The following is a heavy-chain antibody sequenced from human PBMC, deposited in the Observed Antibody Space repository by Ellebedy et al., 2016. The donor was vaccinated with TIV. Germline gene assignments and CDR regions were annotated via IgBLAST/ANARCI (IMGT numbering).Heavy chain of an antibody. D-gene: IGHD5-12*01. Sequence: GESLKISCAASGFPFSSFWMSWVRQAPGKGLEWVANTKEDGSETYYVDSVRGRFTISRDNAKNALYLQMNSLRAEDTAVYYCARDRGYDTFDYWGQGILVTVSS. CDR3: ARDRGYDTFDY. CDR2: TKEDGSET. J-gene: IGHJ4*02. V-gene: IGHV3-7*01. CDR1: GFPFSSFW.